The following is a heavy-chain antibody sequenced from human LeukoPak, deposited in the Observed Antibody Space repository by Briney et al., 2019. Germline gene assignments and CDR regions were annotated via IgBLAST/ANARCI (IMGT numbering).Heavy chain of an antibody. CDR3: ASGYSGSHSPDAFDI. Sequence: SQTLSLTCAVSGGSISSGGYSWSWIRQPPGKGLEWIGYIYHSGSTYYNPSLKSRVTISVDRSKNQFSLKLSSVTAADTAVYYCASGYSGSHSPDAFDIWGQGTTVTVSS. D-gene: IGHD1-26*01. CDR1: GGSISSGGYS. CDR2: IYHSGST. J-gene: IGHJ3*02. V-gene: IGHV4-30-2*01.